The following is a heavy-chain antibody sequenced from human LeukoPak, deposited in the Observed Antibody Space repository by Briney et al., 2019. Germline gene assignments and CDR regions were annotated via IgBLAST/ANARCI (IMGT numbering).Heavy chain of an antibody. CDR1: GFTLSSYW. V-gene: IGHV3-74*01. J-gene: IGHJ4*02. D-gene: IGHD3-16*02. CDR3: AKAVITFGGVIQAYDY. CDR2: INRNGSGT. Sequence: GGSLRLSCAASGFTLSSYWMRWVRQAPGKGLVSVSRINRNGSGTRYADSVKGRFTLSRDIAKNTLYLQMNSLRAEDTAVYYCAKAVITFGGVIQAYDYWGQGTLVTVSS.